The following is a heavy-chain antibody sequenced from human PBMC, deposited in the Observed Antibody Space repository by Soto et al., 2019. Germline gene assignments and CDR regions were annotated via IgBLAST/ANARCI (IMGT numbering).Heavy chain of an antibody. CDR3: AGGTGWLIDY. D-gene: IGHD6-19*01. CDR2: IKKDGSEK. CDR1: GFTFNNYW. J-gene: IGHJ4*02. Sequence: EVQLVESGGALVQPGGSLRLSGTASGFTFNNYWRNWVRQAPGKGVEWVASIKKDGSEKYYLDSVKGRFSISRDNAKNSLYLQISSLRDEDTAMYYCAGGTGWLIDYWGQGTLVTVS. V-gene: IGHV3-7*04.